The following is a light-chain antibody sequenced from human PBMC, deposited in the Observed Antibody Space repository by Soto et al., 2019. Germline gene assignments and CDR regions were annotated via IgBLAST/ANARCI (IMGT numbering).Light chain of an antibody. V-gene: IGKV1-12*01. J-gene: IGKJ3*01. Sequence: DIQMTQSPSSVSASVGDRVTITCRATQGISSWLAWYQQKPGKAPKLLIYAASSLQSGVPSRFNGSRSGTAFPRTINNLQPEDFATYYCQQANSFPRTFGPGTKVDIK. CDR2: AAS. CDR1: QGISSW. CDR3: QQANSFPRT.